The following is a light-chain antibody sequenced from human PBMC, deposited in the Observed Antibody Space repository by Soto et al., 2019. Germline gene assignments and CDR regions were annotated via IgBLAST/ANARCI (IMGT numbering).Light chain of an antibody. CDR3: SSYTTSNTYV. Sequence: HSALTQPASVSGSPGQSITISCAGTSSDIGAYNWVSWYQHHPGKAPKLMIYDVSNRPSGVSDRFSGSMSGNTASLTISGLQADDEADYYCSSYTTSNTYVFGTGTKVTVL. J-gene: IGLJ1*01. CDR1: SSDIGAYNW. V-gene: IGLV2-14*03. CDR2: DVS.